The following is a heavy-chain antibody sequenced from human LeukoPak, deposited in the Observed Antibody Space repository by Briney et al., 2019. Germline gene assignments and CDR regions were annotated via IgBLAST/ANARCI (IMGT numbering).Heavy chain of an antibody. V-gene: IGHV1-2*02. Sequence: ASVKVSCKASGYTFTGYYMHWVRQAPGQGLEWTGWINPNSGGTNYAQKFQGRVTMTRDTSISTAYMELSRLRSDDTAVYYCARVLNEIAALMGVIDYWGQGTLVTVSS. CDR1: GYTFTGYY. CDR3: ARVLNEIAALMGVIDY. CDR2: INPNSGGT. D-gene: IGHD6-6*01. J-gene: IGHJ4*02.